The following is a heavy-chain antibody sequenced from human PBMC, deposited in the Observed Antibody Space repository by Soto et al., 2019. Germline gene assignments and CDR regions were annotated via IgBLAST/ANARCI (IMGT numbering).Heavy chain of an antibody. V-gene: IGHV4-39*01. CDR3: AGQTFTIAADSYGRSNWFDP. Sequence: SETLSLTCTASGGSITSSSHFWGWVRQPPGKGLEWIGAIYFTGNTYYTPSLKSRLTMSIDTSKNEFSLRLNSVTAADTAVYYCAGQTFTIAADSYGRSNWFDPWGPGTLVTVSS. D-gene: IGHD3-9*01. CDR2: IYFTGNT. J-gene: IGHJ5*02. CDR1: GGSITSSSHF.